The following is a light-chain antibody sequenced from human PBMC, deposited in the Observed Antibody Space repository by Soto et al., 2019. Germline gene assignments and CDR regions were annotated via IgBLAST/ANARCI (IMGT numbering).Light chain of an antibody. CDR2: AAS. Sequence: IQMTQSPSSLSASVGDRVTITCRASQGISNYLAWYQQKPGKVPKLLIYAASTLQSGVPSRFSGSGSGTDCTLAISSLQPEDVATYYCHKYNSAPPFGPGTKVDIK. J-gene: IGKJ3*01. CDR3: HKYNSAPP. CDR1: QGISNY. V-gene: IGKV1-27*01.